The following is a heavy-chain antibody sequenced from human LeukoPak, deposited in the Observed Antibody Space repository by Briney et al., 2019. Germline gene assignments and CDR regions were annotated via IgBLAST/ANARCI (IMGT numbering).Heavy chain of an antibody. CDR3: ARVQRELRYFDWLPFPYYMDV. D-gene: IGHD3-9*01. V-gene: IGHV1-18*01. J-gene: IGHJ6*03. CDR2: ISAYNGNT. CDR1: GYTFTSYG. Sequence: GASVKVSCKASGYTFTSYGISWVRQAPGQGLEWMGWISAYNGNTNYAQKLQGRVTMTTDTSTSTAYMELRSLRSDDTAVYYCARVQRELRYFDWLPFPYYMDVWGKGTTVTVSS.